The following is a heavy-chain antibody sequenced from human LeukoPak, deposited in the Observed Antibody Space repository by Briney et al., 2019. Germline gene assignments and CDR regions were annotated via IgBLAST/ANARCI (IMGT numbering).Heavy chain of an antibody. Sequence: SETLSLTCTVSSGSISSYYWSWIRQPPGKGLEWIGYIYYSGSTNYNPSLKSRVTISVDTSKNQFSLKLSSVTAADTAVYYCARDLGSSSWFPGFDYWGQGTLVTVSS. CDR2: IYYSGST. CDR3: ARDLGSSSWFPGFDY. V-gene: IGHV4-59*01. J-gene: IGHJ4*02. CDR1: SGSISSYY. D-gene: IGHD6-13*01.